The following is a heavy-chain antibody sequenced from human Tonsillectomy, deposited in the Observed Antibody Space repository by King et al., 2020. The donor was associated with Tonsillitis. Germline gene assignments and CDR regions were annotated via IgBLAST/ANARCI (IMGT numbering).Heavy chain of an antibody. CDR1: GCSVSSYG. J-gene: IGHJ4*02. D-gene: IGHD1-1*01. CDR3: ARDKGADDPIDY. CDR2: ICHDRKIK. Sequence: VQLVESGGGVVQPGESLRHSCAACGCSVSSYGMNWFSKSAGKGLEWVAVICHDRKIKYYVDSVKVRFTISRDNSNNTLYLQMNSLSAEDTAMYYCARDKGADDPIDYWGQGTLVTVSS. V-gene: IGHV3-33*01.